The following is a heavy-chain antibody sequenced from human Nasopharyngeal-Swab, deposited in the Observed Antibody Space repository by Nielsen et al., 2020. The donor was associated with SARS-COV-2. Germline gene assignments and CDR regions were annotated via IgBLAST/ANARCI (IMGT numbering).Heavy chain of an antibody. V-gene: IGHV3-30*03. CDR3: ARDPPDY. Sequence: GESLKISCAASGFTFSSYWMSWVRQAPGKGLEWVAVISYDGSNKYYADSVKGRFTISRDNSKNTLYLQMNSLRAEDTAVYYCARDPPDYWGQGTLVTVSS. CDR2: ISYDGSNK. J-gene: IGHJ4*02. CDR1: GFTFSSYW.